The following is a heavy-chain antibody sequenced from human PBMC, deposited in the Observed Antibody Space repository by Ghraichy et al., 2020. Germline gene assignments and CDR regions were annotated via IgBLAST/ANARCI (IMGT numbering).Heavy chain of an antibody. D-gene: IGHD5-18*01. CDR2: TYYRSKWYN. V-gene: IGHV6-1*01. J-gene: IGHJ6*02. CDR3: ARARYSYGYSPGYYYGMDV. Sequence: SQTLSLTCAISGDSVSSNSAAWNWIRQSPSRGLEWLGRTYYRSKWYNDYAVSVKSRITINPDTSKNQFSLQLNSVTPEDTAVYYCARARYSYGYSPGYYYGMDVWGQGTTVTVSS. CDR1: GDSVSSNSAA.